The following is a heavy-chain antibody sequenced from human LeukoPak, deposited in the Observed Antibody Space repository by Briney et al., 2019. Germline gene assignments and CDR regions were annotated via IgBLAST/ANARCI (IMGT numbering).Heavy chain of an antibody. CDR1: GFTFSSYA. CDR3: AKAPYCSGVSCYLYYFDD. Sequence: PGGSLRLSCAASGFTFSSYAMSWVRQAPGKGLEWDSTISGSGGSTFYADSVKGRFTISRDNSKNTLYLQMNSLRAEDTAVHYCAKAPYCSGVSCYLYYFDDWGQGTLVTVSS. CDR2: ISGSGGST. V-gene: IGHV3-23*01. J-gene: IGHJ4*02. D-gene: IGHD2-15*01.